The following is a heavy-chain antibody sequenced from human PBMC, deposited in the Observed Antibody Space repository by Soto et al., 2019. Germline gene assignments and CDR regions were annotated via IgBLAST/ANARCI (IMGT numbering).Heavy chain of an antibody. Sequence: ASVKVSCKASGYTFTRSGISWVRQDPGQGLEWMGRIIPILGIANYAQKFQGRVTITADKSTSTAYMELSSLRSEDTAVYYCARAPDDILTGYYYHNFDYWGQGTLVTVSS. CDR3: ARAPDDILTGYYYHNFDY. CDR1: GYTFTRSG. CDR2: IIPILGIA. J-gene: IGHJ4*02. V-gene: IGHV1-69*04. D-gene: IGHD3-9*01.